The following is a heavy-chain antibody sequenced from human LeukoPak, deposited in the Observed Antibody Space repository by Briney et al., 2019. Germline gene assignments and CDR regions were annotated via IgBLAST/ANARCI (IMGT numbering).Heavy chain of an antibody. CDR2: ISAYNGNT. CDR1: GYTFTSYG. CDR3: ARDHHGAAPTSWFDP. J-gene: IGHJ5*02. Sequence: ASVKVSCKASGYTFTSYGISWVRQAPGQGLEWMGWISAYNGNTNYAQKLQGRVTMTTDTSTSTVYMELRSLRSDDTAVYYCARDHHGAAPTSWFDPWGQGTLVTVSS. V-gene: IGHV1-18*01. D-gene: IGHD6-6*01.